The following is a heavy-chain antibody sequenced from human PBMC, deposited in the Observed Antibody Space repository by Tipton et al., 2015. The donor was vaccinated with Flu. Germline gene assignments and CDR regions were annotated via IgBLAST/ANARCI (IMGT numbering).Heavy chain of an antibody. D-gene: IGHD6-19*01. V-gene: IGHV4-59*01. CDR3: ARDWGRAVVGP. CDR2: IYYSGST. CDR1: GVPISSYY. Sequence: SLTCTVSGVPISSYYWSWIRQVPGKGLEWIAYIYYSGSTTYNPSLKSRVSISLDTSKNQFSLKLSSVTAADTAVYYCARDWGRAVVGPWGQGTLVTVSS. J-gene: IGHJ1*01.